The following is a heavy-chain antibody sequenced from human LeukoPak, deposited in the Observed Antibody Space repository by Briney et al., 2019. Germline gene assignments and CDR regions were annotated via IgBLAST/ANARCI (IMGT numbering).Heavy chain of an antibody. D-gene: IGHD2-15*01. CDR3: ARRGRLSGGPLDY. J-gene: IGHJ4*02. Sequence: SETLSLTCTVSAGSMSSSSYNWDWIRQSPGRGLEWIGSIYYSGSTFYNPSLNSRVTISVDTSRNQFSLKLSSVTAADTAVYYCARRGRLSGGPLDYWGQGTLVTVSS. V-gene: IGHV4-39*07. CDR1: AGSMSSSSYN. CDR2: IYYSGST.